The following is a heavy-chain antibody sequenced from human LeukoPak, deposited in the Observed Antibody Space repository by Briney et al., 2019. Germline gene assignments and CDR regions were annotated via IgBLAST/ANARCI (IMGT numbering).Heavy chain of an antibody. D-gene: IGHD3-10*01. CDR1: GFTFSSYG. J-gene: IGHJ4*02. CDR3: AKYPPPYGSGLFYYFDY. Sequence: GGSLRLSCAASGFTFSSYGMHWVRQAPGKGLEWVAFIPYDGSNKYYADSVKGRFTISRDNSKNTLYLQMNSLRAEDTTVYYCAKYPPPYGSGLFYYFDYWGQGTLVTVSS. CDR2: IPYDGSNK. V-gene: IGHV3-30*02.